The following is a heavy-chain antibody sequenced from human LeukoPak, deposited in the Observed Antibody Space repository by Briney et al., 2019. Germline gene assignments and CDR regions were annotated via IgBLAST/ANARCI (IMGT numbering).Heavy chain of an antibody. CDR2: IGTAGDT. V-gene: IGHV3-13*01. CDR1: GFTFSSYD. D-gene: IGHD6-19*01. Sequence: GRSLRLSCAASGFTFSSYDMHWVRQATGKGLEWVSAIGTAGDTYYPGSVKGRFTISRENTKNSLYLQMNSLRAGDTAVYYCARAVAGTNHFDYWGQGTLVTVSS. J-gene: IGHJ4*02. CDR3: ARAVAGTNHFDY.